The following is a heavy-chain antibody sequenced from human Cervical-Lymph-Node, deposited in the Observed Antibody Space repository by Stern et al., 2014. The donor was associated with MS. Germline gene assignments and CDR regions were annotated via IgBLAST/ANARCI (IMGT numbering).Heavy chain of an antibody. CDR2: IRGRAFGGTT. Sequence: EVQLVESGGGLIQPGRSLRLSCNASGFVFGDYAMSWFRQAPGKGLEWVGFIRGRAFGGTTEYAASVKDRFTISRDDSNSVSYLQMNSLETADTALYYCARRREQHVLSNWYFNLWGRGTLVTVSS. V-gene: IGHV3-49*03. CDR1: GFVFGDYA. D-gene: IGHD6-6*01. J-gene: IGHJ2*01. CDR3: ARRREQHVLSNWYFNL.